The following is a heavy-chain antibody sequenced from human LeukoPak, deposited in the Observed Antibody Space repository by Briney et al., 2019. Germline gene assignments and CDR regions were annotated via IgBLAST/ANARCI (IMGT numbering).Heavy chain of an antibody. CDR1: GSTFSNYW. D-gene: IGHD6-19*01. CDR3: ARDIAEAGNYFDY. J-gene: IGHJ4*02. CDR2: INSDMSGT. Sequence: PAGSLRLSCAASGSTFSNYWMHWVRQAPGKGLVWVSRINSDMSGTNYADSVKGRFTISRDNAKNTLYLQMNSLRAEDTAVYYCARDIAEAGNYFDYWGQGTLVTVSS. V-gene: IGHV3-74*01.